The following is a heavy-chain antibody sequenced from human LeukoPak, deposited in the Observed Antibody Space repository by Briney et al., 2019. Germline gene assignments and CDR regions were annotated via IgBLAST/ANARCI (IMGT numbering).Heavy chain of an antibody. Sequence: PGGSLRLSCAASGFTFSSYSMNWVRQAPGKGLEWVSSISSGGKYIYYADSVKGRFTISRDNAKNSLYLQMNSLRAEDTAVYYCARDFWTAIGKFDYWGQGTLVTVSS. V-gene: IGHV3-21*04. CDR3: ARDFWTAIGKFDY. CDR1: GFTFSSYS. CDR2: ISSGGKYI. J-gene: IGHJ4*02. D-gene: IGHD5-18*01.